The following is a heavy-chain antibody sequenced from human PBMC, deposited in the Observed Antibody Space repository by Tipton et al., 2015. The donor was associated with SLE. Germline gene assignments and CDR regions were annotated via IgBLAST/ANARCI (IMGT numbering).Heavy chain of an antibody. Sequence: TLSLTCAVYGGSFSGYYWSWIRQPPGKGLEWIGYIHSSGTTNYNASLKTRLTISVDTSKNQFSLKLNSMTAADTAVYYCARGGWSLGYWGQGTRVTVSS. D-gene: IGHD2-15*01. CDR1: GGSFSGYY. CDR3: ARGGWSLGY. J-gene: IGHJ4*02. V-gene: IGHV4-59*01. CDR2: IHSSGTT.